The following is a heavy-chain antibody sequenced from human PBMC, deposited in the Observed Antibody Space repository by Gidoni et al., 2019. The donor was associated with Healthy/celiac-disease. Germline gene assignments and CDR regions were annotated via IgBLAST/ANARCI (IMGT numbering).Heavy chain of an antibody. V-gene: IGHV1-69*01. J-gene: IGHJ5*02. D-gene: IGHD2-15*01. CDR1: GGTFSSYA. CDR3: AANGGELFHASNWFDP. Sequence: QVQLVQSGAEVKKPGSSVKVSCKASGGTFSSYAISWVRQAPGQGLEWMGGIIPIFGTANYAQKFQGRVTITADESTSTAYMELSSLRSEDTAVYYCAANGGELFHASNWFDPWGQGTLVTVSS. CDR2: IIPIFGTA.